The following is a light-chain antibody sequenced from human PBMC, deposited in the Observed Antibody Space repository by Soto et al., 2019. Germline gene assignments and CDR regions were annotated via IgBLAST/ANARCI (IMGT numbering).Light chain of an antibody. CDR3: QVWDSSSDYV. J-gene: IGLJ1*01. V-gene: IGLV3-21*02. CDR1: KIGSRR. Sequence: LTQPPSVCVAPGQTASITYGVHKIGSRRVHWYGHKPFHWPCLRXYDXMXXXXXXPERFSGSNSGNTATLTISRVEAGDEADYYCQVWDSSSDYVFGTGTKVTVL. CDR2: DXM.